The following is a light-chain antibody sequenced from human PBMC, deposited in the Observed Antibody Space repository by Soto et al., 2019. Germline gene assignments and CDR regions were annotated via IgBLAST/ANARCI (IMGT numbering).Light chain of an antibody. CDR2: VAS. CDR1: QSVGRF. J-gene: IGKJ4*01. CDR3: QQSFTTPLT. V-gene: IGKV1-39*01. Sequence: DIQMTQSPSSLSASVGDRVTITCRASQSVGRFLNWYQQKPGKAPTVLINVASTLRSGVPSRFSGSGSATDFHLTINSLQPEDFATYFCQQSFTTPLTFGGGTKVDIK.